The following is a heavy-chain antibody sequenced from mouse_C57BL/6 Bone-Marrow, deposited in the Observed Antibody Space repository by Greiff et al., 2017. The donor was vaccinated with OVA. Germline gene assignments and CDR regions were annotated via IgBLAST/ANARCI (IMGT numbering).Heavy chain of an antibody. D-gene: IGHD2-4*01. CDR2: INPSSGYT. V-gene: IGHV1-7*01. Sequence: QVQLKESGAELAKPGASVKLSCKASGYTFTSYWMHWVKQRPGQGLEWIGYINPSSGYTKYNQKFKDKATLTADKSSTTAYMQLSSLTYEDSAVYDCARCDSDTWCAYWGQGNVVTVSA. CDR1: GYTFTSYW. CDR3: ARCDSDTWCAY. J-gene: IGHJ3*01.